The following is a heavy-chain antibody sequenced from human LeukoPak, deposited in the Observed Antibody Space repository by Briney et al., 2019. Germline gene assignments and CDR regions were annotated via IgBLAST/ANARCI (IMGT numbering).Heavy chain of an antibody. Sequence: PGGSLRLSCAASGFTFSSYAMSWVRQAPGKGLEWVSAISGSGGSTYYADSVKGRFTISRDNSKNTLYLQMNSLRAEDTAVYYCATYSYSSGCLAYWGQGTLVTVSS. J-gene: IGHJ4*02. D-gene: IGHD6-19*01. CDR1: GFTFSSYA. V-gene: IGHV3-23*01. CDR3: ATYSYSSGCLAY. CDR2: ISGSGGST.